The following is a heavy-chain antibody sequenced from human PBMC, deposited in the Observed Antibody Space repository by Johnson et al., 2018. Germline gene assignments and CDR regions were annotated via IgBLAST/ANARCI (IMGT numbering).Heavy chain of an antibody. D-gene: IGHD5-24*01. V-gene: IGHV3-48*01. CDR1: GSTLSSPG. J-gene: IGHJ1*01. CDR3: VGDWEEMATITRYCQH. CDR2: ISRSKTFI. Sequence: VQLVESGGGLVQXGGSLRLSCTASGSTLSSPGMNWVRQAPGKGLEWISDISRSKTFIFYADSVKGRFTISRDDAENSLVLQMNSLRAEDTAVYYCVGDWEEMATITRYCQHWGQGTLVTVSS.